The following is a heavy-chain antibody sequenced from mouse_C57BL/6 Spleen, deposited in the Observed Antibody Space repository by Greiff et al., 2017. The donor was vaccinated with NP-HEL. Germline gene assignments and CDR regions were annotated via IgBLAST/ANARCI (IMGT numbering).Heavy chain of an antibody. CDR3: TRIYYYGSSYDYYAMDY. J-gene: IGHJ4*01. CDR1: GYTFTDYE. V-gene: IGHV1-15*01. CDR2: IDPETGGT. Sequence: QVQLQQSGAELVRPGASVTLSCKASGYTFTDYEMHWVKQTPVHGLEWIGAIDPETGGTAYNQKFKGKAILTADKSSSTAYMELRSLTSEDSAVYYCTRIYYYGSSYDYYAMDYWGQGTSVTVSS. D-gene: IGHD1-1*01.